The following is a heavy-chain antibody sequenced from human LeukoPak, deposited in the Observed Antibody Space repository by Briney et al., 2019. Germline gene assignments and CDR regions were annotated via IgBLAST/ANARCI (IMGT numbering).Heavy chain of an antibody. V-gene: IGHV1-69*05. J-gene: IGHJ4*02. CDR2: IIPIFGTA. CDR1: GGTFSSYA. D-gene: IGHD1-26*01. Sequence: SVKVSCKASGGTFSSYAISWVRQAPGQGLEWMGGIIPIFGTANYAQKFQGRVTMTSDTSTGTVYMELNSLRSEDTAIYYCARGVTSGTSPFDYWGLGTLVTVSS. CDR3: ARGVTSGTSPFDY.